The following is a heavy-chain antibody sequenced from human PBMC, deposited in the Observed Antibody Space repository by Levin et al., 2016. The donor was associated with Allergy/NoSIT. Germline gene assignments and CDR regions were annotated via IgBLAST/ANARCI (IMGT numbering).Heavy chain of an antibody. V-gene: IGHV3-7*03. CDR2: IKQDGSEK. CDR1: GFTFSTYW. Sequence: GGSLRLSCAASGFTFSTYWMTWVRQAPGRGLEWVASIKQDGSEKYYVASVRGRFTISRDNAKNSLYLQMSSLRAEDTAIYYCARAGQVDYNYYGMDVWGQGTTVTVSS. J-gene: IGHJ6*02. CDR3: ARAGQVDYNYYGMDV.